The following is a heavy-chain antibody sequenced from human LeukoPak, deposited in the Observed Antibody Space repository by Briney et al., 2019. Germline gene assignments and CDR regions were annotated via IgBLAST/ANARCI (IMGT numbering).Heavy chain of an antibody. CDR3: ARDHHGDGKFDY. CDR2: ISSSSSYI. J-gene: IGHJ4*02. V-gene: IGHV3-21*01. Sequence: GGSLRLSCVGTGFTFSTYRMNWVRQAPGKGLEWVSSISSSSSYIYYADSVKGRFTISRDNSKNTLYLQMNSLRAEDTAVYYCARDHHGDGKFDYWGQGTLVTVSS. CDR1: GFTFSTYR. D-gene: IGHD4-17*01.